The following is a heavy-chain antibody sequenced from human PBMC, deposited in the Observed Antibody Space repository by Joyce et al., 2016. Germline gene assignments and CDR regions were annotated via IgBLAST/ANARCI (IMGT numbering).Heavy chain of an antibody. J-gene: IGHJ4*02. CDR2: INNSGVT. CDR3: ARSQWLAPLMY. Sequence: QVQLQQWGTGLLKPSETLSLTCAVSGGPFRGCFWTWVRQPPGKGLEWIGDINNSGVTNYNPSLKTRVTFSLDTSKNQFSLKLTSLSAADTAVYYCARSQWLAPLMYWGQGTPVTVSS. V-gene: IGHV4-34*01. D-gene: IGHD6-19*01. CDR1: GGPFRGCF.